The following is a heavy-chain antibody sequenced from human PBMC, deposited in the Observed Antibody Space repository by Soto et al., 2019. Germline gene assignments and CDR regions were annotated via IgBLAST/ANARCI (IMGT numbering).Heavy chain of an antibody. CDR3: ASTEPGYSYGYYFDY. CDR2: IYYSGST. CDR1: GGSIRSSSYY. Sequence: SETLSLTCPVSGGSIRSSSYYWGWIRQPPGKGLEWIGSIYYSGSTYYNPSLKSRVTISVDTSKNQFSLKLSSVTAADTAVYYCASTEPGYSYGYYFDYWGQGTLVTVS. V-gene: IGHV4-39*01. D-gene: IGHD5-18*01. J-gene: IGHJ4*02.